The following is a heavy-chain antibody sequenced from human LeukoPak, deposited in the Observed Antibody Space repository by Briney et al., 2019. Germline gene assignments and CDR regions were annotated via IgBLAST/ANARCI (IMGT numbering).Heavy chain of an antibody. CDR3: ARVPAFLRVVPAATDYYYGMDV. CDR1: GYTFTSYA. D-gene: IGHD2-2*01. Sequence: ASVKVSCKASGYTFTSYAMNWVRQAPGQGLEWMGWINTNTGNPTYAQGFTGRFVFSLDTSVSTAYLQISSLKAEDTAVYYCARVPAFLRVVPAATDYYYGMDVWGQGTTVTVSS. V-gene: IGHV7-4-1*02. CDR2: INTNTGNP. J-gene: IGHJ6*02.